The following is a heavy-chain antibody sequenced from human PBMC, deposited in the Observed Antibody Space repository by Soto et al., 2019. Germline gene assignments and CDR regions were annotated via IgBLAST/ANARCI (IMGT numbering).Heavy chain of an antibody. J-gene: IGHJ6*02. D-gene: IGHD3-10*01. CDR2: ISSTASTI. Sequence: EVQLVESGGGLVQPGGSLRLSCAASGFAFSSYEMNWVRRSPGKGLEWLSYISSTASTIHYADSVKGRFTISRDNANNSVYLQMNSLTADDSAVYYCARAAGIMTRGFHGMDVWGQGTTVTVSS. V-gene: IGHV3-48*03. CDR3: ARAAGIMTRGFHGMDV. CDR1: GFAFSSYE.